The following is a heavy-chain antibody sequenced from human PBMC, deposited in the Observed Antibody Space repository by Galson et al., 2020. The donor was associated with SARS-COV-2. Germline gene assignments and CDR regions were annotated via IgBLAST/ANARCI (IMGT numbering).Heavy chain of an antibody. V-gene: IGHV3-23*01. CDR3: AKDVNDVRRGWGKFDY. Sequence: GEFLKISCAASGFTFSSYGMSWVRQAPGKGLEWVSAISGSGTNTYYTNSVKGRFTISRDISKSALYLQMYSLGAEDTAVYYCAKDVNDVRRGWGKFDYWGQGILVTVSS. CDR1: GFTFSSYG. J-gene: IGHJ4*02. D-gene: IGHD3-16*01. CDR2: ISGSGTNT.